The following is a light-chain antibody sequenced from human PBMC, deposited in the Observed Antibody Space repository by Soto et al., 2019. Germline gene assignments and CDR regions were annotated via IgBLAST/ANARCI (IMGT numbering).Light chain of an antibody. J-gene: IGLJ2*01. CDR3: SSYAGRNTPVI. CDR1: SSDVGGYNY. V-gene: IGLV2-8*01. Sequence: QSVLTQPPSASGSPGQSVTISCTGTSSDVGGYNYVSWYQQHPGKAPKFMIYEVSKRPSGVPDRFSGSKSGNTASLTVSGLQADDDADYYCSSYAGRNTPVIFGGGTKVTVL. CDR2: EVS.